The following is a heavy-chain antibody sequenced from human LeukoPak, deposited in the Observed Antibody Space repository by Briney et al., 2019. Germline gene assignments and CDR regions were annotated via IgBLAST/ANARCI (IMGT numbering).Heavy chain of an antibody. J-gene: IGHJ4*02. Sequence: ASLKVSCKASGYTFTSYGISWVRQAPGQGLEWRRWISAYNGNTNYAQKLQGRVTMTTDTSTSTAYMELRSLRSDDTAVYYCARSDDILTGYPPYYFGCWGQGTLVAVCS. CDR2: ISAYNGNT. V-gene: IGHV1-18*01. D-gene: IGHD3-9*01. CDR1: GYTFTSYG. CDR3: ARSDDILTGYPPYYFGC.